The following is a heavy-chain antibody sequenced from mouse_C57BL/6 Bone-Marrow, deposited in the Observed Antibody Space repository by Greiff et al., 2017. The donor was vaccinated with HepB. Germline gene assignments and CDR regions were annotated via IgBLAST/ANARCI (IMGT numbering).Heavy chain of an antibody. Sequence: EVMLVESGGGLVKPGGSLKLSCAASGFTFSSYAMSWVRQTPEKRLEWVATISDGGSYTYYPDNVKGRFTISRDNAKNNLYLQMSHLKSEDTAMYYCARDREYGNYWFAYWGQGTLVTVSA. CDR1: GFTFSSYA. CDR2: ISDGGSYT. D-gene: IGHD2-1*01. CDR3: ARDREYGNYWFAY. J-gene: IGHJ3*01. V-gene: IGHV5-4*01.